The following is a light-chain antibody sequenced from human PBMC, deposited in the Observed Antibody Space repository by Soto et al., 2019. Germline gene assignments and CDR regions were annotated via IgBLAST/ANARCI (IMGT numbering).Light chain of an antibody. J-gene: IGKJ1*01. Sequence: DTQRTQAPSSSSASLGDKVTITGRASQSISSYLNWYQQKPGKAPKLLIYAASSLQSGVPSRFSGSGSETDFTLTISSLQPEDFATYSCQQSYSTTWTFGQGTKVDI. CDR2: AAS. CDR3: QQSYSTTWT. V-gene: IGKV1-39*01. CDR1: QSISSY.